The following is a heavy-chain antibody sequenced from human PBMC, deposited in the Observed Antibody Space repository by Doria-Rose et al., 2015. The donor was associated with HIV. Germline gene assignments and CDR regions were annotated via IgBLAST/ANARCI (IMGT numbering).Heavy chain of an antibody. D-gene: IGHD3-10*01. CDR3: ARLRLWFGDSI. V-gene: IGHV4-34*02. CDR1: GGSLSGDY. CDR2: INHSGDT. Sequence: QVQLQQWGAGLLKPSETLSLSCAVYGGSLSGDYWSWIRQSPGEGLEWIGEINHSGDTNYNPALMSRVIISVDTSKNQFSLNVPSVTAADTAIYYCARLRLWFGDSIWGHGTLVTVSS. J-gene: IGHJ3*02.